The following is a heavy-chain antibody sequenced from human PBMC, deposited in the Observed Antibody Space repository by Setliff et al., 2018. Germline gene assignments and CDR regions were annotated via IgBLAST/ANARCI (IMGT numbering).Heavy chain of an antibody. CDR2: INPKTGGT. J-gene: IGHJ3*02. CDR3: ARGPAGTYAFDI. Sequence: ASVKVSCKTSGYAFTDNYIHWVRQAPGQGLEWMGWINPKTGGTNYAQKFQGWVTMTRDTSISTAYMELSRLRSDDTAVYYCARGPAGTYAFDIWGQGTMVTVS. CDR1: GYAFTDNY. V-gene: IGHV1-2*04. D-gene: IGHD1-7*01.